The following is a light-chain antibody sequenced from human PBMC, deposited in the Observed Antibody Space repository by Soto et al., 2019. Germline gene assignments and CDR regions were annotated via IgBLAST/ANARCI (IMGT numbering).Light chain of an antibody. Sequence: DIQMTQSPSTLSASVGDRVTITCRASQSISSWLAWYQQKPGKAPKLLIYKESSLGSGVSSRFRGSLYGTDVTRTNSSLHPDDFTTYYCQQNNNYWTLGQGTKVEIK. CDR2: KES. V-gene: IGKV1-5*03. CDR1: QSISSW. CDR3: QQNNNYWT. J-gene: IGKJ1*01.